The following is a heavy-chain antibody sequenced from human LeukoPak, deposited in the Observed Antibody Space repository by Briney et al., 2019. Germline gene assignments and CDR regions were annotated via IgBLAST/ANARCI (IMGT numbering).Heavy chain of an antibody. J-gene: IGHJ6*02. CDR1: GYTFTSYD. V-gene: IGHV1-8*01. Sequence: ASVKVSCKASGYTFTSYDINWVRQATGQGLGWMGWMNPNSGNTGYAQKFQGRVTMTRNTSISTAYMELSSLRSEDTAVYYCASCRVTNYYYGMDVWGQGTTVTVSS. CDR2: MNPNSGNT. CDR3: ASCRVTNYYYGMDV. D-gene: IGHD4-11*01.